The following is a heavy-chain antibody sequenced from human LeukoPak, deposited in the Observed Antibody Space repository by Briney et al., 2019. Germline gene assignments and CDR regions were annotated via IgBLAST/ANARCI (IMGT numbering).Heavy chain of an antibody. V-gene: IGHV1-2*02. CDR2: INPNSGGT. Sequence: ASVKVSCKASGYTLTGYYMHWVRQAPGQGLEWMGCINPNSGGTNYAQKFQGRVTMTRDTSISTAYMELSRLRSDDTAVYYCATSLVVRGFDYWGQGTLVTVSS. CDR1: GYTLTGYY. CDR3: ATSLVVRGFDY. J-gene: IGHJ4*02. D-gene: IGHD3-10*01.